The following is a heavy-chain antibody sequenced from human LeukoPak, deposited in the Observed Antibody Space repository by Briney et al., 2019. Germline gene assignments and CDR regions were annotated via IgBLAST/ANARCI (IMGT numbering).Heavy chain of an antibody. V-gene: IGHV5-51*01. CDR1: GYSFTSYW. J-gene: IGHJ4*02. CDR3: ARLLNKRGHSYGYVIY. Sequence: GESLKISCKGSGYSFTSYWIGWVRQMPGKGLEWMGIIYPGDSDTRYSPSFQGQVTISADQSISTAYLQWSSLKASDTAMYYCARLLNKRGHSYGYVIYWGQGTLVTVSS. D-gene: IGHD5-18*01. CDR2: IYPGDSDT.